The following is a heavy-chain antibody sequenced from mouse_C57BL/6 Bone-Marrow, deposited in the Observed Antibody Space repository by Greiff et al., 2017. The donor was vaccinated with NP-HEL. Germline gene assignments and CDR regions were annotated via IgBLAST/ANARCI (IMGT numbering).Heavy chain of an antibody. Sequence: EVQLQQSGAELVRPGASVKLSCTASGFNIKDDYMHWVKQRPEQGLEWIGWIDPENGDTEYASKFQGKATITADTSSNTAYLQLSSLTSEDTAVYYCTHSNYGLSAYWGQGTLVTVSA. J-gene: IGHJ3*01. D-gene: IGHD2-5*01. CDR1: GFNIKDDY. V-gene: IGHV14-4*01. CDR2: IDPENGDT. CDR3: THSNYGLSAY.